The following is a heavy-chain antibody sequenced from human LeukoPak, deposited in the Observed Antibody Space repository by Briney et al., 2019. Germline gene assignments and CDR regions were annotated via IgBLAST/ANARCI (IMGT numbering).Heavy chain of an antibody. Sequence: EASVTVSCTVSGYTFTSYGIGWVRQAPGQGLEWMGWISTYNGNTNYAQKFQGRVTMTTDTSTSTAYMELRSLRSDDTAVYYCARGGATFDYWGQGTLVTVSS. CDR3: ARGGATFDY. J-gene: IGHJ4*02. CDR1: GYTFTSYG. V-gene: IGHV1-18*01. D-gene: IGHD1-26*01. CDR2: ISTYNGNT.